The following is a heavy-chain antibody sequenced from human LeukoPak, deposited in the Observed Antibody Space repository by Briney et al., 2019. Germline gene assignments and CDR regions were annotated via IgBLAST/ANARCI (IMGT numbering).Heavy chain of an antibody. V-gene: IGHV3-21*01. CDR1: GFTFSGYA. J-gene: IGHJ4*02. CDR2: ISSSSSYI. Sequence: GGSLRLSCAASGFTFSGYAMNWVRQAPGKGLEWVSSISSSSSYIYYADSVKGRFTISRDNAKNSLYLQMNSLRAEDTAVYYCARDGFGIAAASDYWGQGTLVTVSS. CDR3: ARDGFGIAAASDY. D-gene: IGHD6-13*01.